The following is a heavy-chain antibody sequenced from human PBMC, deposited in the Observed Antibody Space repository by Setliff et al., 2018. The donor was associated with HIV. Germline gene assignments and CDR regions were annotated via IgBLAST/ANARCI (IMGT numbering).Heavy chain of an antibody. V-gene: IGHV4-39*01. J-gene: IGHJ4*02. CDR3: AFSKQMATMAFDY. CDR2: IYHSGFT. CDR1: GGSISSIPHY. D-gene: IGHD5-12*01. Sequence: SETLSLTCTVSGGSISSIPHYWGWIRQPPGQGLEWIGSIYHSGFTYHNPSLKSRITLSVDTSKNQFSLKLSSVTAADTAVYYCAFSKQMATMAFDYWGRGALVTVSS.